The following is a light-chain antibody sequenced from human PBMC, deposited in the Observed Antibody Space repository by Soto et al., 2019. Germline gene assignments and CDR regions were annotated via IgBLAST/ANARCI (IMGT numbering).Light chain of an antibody. CDR3: SSFAGNNNLV. J-gene: IGLJ2*01. Sequence: QSALTQPPSAYGSPGQSVTISCTGTSSDVGGYNYVSRYQQHPGKAPKLMISEVSKRPSGVPDRFSGSKSGNTASLTVSGLQAEDEADYYCSSFAGNNNLVSGGGTKLTVL. CDR2: EVS. V-gene: IGLV2-8*01. CDR1: SSDVGGYNY.